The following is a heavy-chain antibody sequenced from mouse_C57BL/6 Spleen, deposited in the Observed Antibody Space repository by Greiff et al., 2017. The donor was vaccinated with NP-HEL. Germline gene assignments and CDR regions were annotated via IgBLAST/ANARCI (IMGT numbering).Heavy chain of an antibody. J-gene: IGHJ4*01. CDR1: GYTFTDYN. CDR2: INPNNGGT. D-gene: IGHD1-1*01. CDR3: ALTTVVSYAMDY. Sequence: EVQLQQSGPELVKPGASVKIPCKASGYTFTDYNMDWVKQSHGKSLEWIGDINPNNGGTIYNQKFKGKATLTVDKSSSTAYMELRSLTSDDTAVYYCALTTVVSYAMDYWGQGTSVTVSS. V-gene: IGHV1-18*01.